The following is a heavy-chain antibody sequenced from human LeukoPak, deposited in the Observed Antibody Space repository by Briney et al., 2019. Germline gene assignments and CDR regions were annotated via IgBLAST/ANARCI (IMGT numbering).Heavy chain of an antibody. CDR2: INHSGST. V-gene: IGHV4-34*01. J-gene: IGHJ5*02. CDR1: GGSFSGYY. CDR3: ARDWGSGLSDP. Sequence: SETLSLTCAVYGGSFSGYYWSWIRQPPVKGLEWIGEINHSGSTNYNPSLKSRVTISVDTSKNQFSLKLSSVTAADTAVYYCARDWGSGLSDPWGQGTLVTVSS. D-gene: IGHD6-19*01.